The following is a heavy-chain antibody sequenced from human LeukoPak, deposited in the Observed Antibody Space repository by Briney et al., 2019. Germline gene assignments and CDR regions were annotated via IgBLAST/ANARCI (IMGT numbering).Heavy chain of an antibody. V-gene: IGHV3-7*03. Sequence: GGSLRLSCAASGFTVSSYLMSWVRQAPGKGLEWVANIRQDGSEKYYVDSVKGRFTISRDNSKNTLYLHMSSLRVEDTAVFYCARVAPPLDDYIRGSFPYYFDYWGQGTLVTVSS. CDR1: GFTVSSYL. CDR3: ARVAPPLDDYIRGSFPYYFDY. D-gene: IGHD3-16*01. J-gene: IGHJ4*02. CDR2: IRQDGSEK.